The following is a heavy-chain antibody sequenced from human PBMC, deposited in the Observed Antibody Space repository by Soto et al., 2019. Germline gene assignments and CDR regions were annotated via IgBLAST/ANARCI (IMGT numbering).Heavy chain of an antibody. V-gene: IGHV4-38-2*01. J-gene: IGHJ4*02. Sequence: SETLSLTCAVSGYSISSGYCWGWIRQPPGKGLEWIGNIYHSGTTYYNPSLKSRVTISVDTSKNQFSLKLSSVTAADTAVYYCARHDYYDNSGYSTGYFDYWGQGTLVTVPS. D-gene: IGHD3-22*01. CDR2: IYHSGTT. CDR1: GYSISSGYC. CDR3: ARHDYYDNSGYSTGYFDY.